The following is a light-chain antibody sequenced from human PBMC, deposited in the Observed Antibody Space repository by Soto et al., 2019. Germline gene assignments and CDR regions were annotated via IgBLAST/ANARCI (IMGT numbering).Light chain of an antibody. CDR1: SSNIGSNT. V-gene: IGLV1-44*01. CDR2: NNN. Sequence: QSVLTQPPSASGTPGQRVTISCSGSSSNIGSNTVNWYQQLPGTAPKLLIYNNNQRPSGVPDLSSGSKSGTSASLAISGLQSEDEADYYCAAWDDSLNGLVFGTGTKLTVL. J-gene: IGLJ1*01. CDR3: AAWDDSLNGLV.